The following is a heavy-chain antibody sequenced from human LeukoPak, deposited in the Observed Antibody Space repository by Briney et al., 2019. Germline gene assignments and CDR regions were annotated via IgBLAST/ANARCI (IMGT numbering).Heavy chain of an antibody. J-gene: IGHJ4*02. D-gene: IGHD6-19*01. CDR2: IGVAGDT. Sequence: GGSLRLSCAASGFTFSSYDMHWVRQPIGKSLEWVSAIGVAGDTYYPGSVKGRFTISRENAKNSLYLQMDSLRAGDTAVYYCVRGVAGSDYWGQETLVTVSS. CDR1: GFTFSSYD. V-gene: IGHV3-13*01. CDR3: VRGVAGSDY.